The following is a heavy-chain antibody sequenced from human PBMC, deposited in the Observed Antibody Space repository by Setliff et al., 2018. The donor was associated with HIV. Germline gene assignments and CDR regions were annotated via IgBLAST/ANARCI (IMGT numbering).Heavy chain of an antibody. D-gene: IGHD2-8*01. CDR3: ARGDVYCTNGVCYNQHYYPMDV. V-gene: IGHV4-31*03. Sequence: SETLSLTCSVSGRSITTGGLYWNWIRQHPGKGLEWIGYIFYSGDTSYNPSLKSRLTLSLDMSKNQFSLKVNSVTAADTAVYYCARGDVYCTNGVCYNQHYYPMDVWGQGTTVTVSS. CDR1: GRSITTGGLY. CDR2: IFYSGDT. J-gene: IGHJ6*02.